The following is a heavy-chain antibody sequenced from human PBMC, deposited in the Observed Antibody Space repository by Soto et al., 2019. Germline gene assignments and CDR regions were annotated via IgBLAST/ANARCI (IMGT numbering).Heavy chain of an antibody. D-gene: IGHD3-22*01. CDR3: ARGSSGYFPTLFWF. Sequence: SETLSLTCTVSGGSISNYYWNWIRQSPGKGLEWIGYVSYSGNVNYSPSLKSRVTISVDTSKNQFSLNLTSVTAADTAVYYCARGSSGYFPTLFWFWGQGTLVTVSS. CDR1: GGSISNYY. V-gene: IGHV4-59*01. J-gene: IGHJ4*01. CDR2: VSYSGNV.